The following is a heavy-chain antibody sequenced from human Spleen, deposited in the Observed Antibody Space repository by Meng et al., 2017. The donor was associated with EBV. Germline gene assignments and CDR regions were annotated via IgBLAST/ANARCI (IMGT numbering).Heavy chain of an antibody. V-gene: IGHV4-4*02. Sequence: QVELRGSGPGLVKPSGTLSLTSAVSGVSMSTYDWGSWVRQPPGKGLEWIGEIHQSGNTNYNSSLKSRVTISVDKSKNQFSLDLSSVTAADTAVYYCARDRASFGSRWFYFDSWGQGTLVTVSS. CDR3: ARDRASFGSRWFYFDS. J-gene: IGHJ4*02. D-gene: IGHD3-10*01. CDR2: IHQSGNT. CDR1: GVSMSTYDW.